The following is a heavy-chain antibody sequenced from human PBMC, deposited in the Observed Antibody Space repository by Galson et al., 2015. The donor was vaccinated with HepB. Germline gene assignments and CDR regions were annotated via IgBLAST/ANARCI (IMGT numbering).Heavy chain of an antibody. CDR1: GFTFSDYA. D-gene: IGHD3-3*01. CDR2: ISGSGDNT. J-gene: IGHJ4*02. V-gene: IGHV3-23*01. CDR3: AKGSPVGFLEWLQPPEFSY. Sequence: SLRLSCAASGFTFSDYAMSWARQPPGQGLEWVSGISGSGDNTFYVDSVKSRFTISRDTSKKTLYPQMDSLRADDTAVYYCAKGSPVGFLEWLQPPEFSYWGQGTLVTVSS.